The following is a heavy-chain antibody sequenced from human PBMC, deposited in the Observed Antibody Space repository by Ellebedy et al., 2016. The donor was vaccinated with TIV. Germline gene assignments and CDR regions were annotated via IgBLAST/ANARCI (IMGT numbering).Heavy chain of an antibody. D-gene: IGHD3-16*02. J-gene: IGHJ6*02. CDR1: GYIFTNYY. CDR2: INPGGGGT. Sequence: AASVKVSCKASGYIFTNYYMNWVRQAPGQGLEWMGIINPGGGGTSYEQKFQGRVTMTRDTSTSTVYMELSSLRSEDTALYYCARAPLSGVFYGMDVWGQGPTVTVSS. V-gene: IGHV1-46*01. CDR3: ARAPLSGVFYGMDV.